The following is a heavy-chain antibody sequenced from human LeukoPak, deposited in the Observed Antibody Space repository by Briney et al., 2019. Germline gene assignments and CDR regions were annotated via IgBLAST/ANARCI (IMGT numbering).Heavy chain of an antibody. CDR3: ARDRGVLRFLEWLPTGAFDI. D-gene: IGHD3-3*01. CDR1: GGSVSSGSYY. Sequence: SETLSLTCTVSGGSVSSGSYYWSWIRQPPGKGLEWIGYIYYSGSTNYSPSLRSRVTISVDTSKNQFPLKLSSVTAADTAVYYCARDRGVLRFLEWLPTGAFDIWGQGTMVTVSS. CDR2: IYYSGST. V-gene: IGHV4-61*01. J-gene: IGHJ3*02.